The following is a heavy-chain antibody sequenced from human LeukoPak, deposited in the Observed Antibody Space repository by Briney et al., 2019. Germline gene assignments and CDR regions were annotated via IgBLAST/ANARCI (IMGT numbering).Heavy chain of an antibody. CDR2: INPSGGST. V-gene: IGHV1-46*01. Sequence: ASVKVSCKASGYTFTSYYMHWVRQAPGQGLEWMGIINPSGGSTSYAQKFQGRVTMTRDMSASTAYMELSSLRSEDMAVYYCAREVKHSNWFDPWGQGTLVTVSS. CDR3: AREVKHSNWFDP. J-gene: IGHJ5*02. CDR1: GYTFTSYY.